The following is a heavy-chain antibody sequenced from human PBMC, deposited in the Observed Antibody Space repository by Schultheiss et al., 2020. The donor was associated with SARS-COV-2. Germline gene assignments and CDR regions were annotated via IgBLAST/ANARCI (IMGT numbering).Heavy chain of an antibody. CDR2: IWYDGSNK. J-gene: IGHJ4*02. Sequence: GGSLRLSCAASGFTFSDYAMHWVRQAPGKGLEWVAVIWYDGSNKYYADSVKGRFTISRDNSKNTLYLQMNSLRAADTAVYYCAREGIIPTAIQLDYWGQGTLVTVSS. CDR3: AREGIIPTAIQLDY. V-gene: IGHV3-33*08. CDR1: GFTFSDYA. D-gene: IGHD2-2*02.